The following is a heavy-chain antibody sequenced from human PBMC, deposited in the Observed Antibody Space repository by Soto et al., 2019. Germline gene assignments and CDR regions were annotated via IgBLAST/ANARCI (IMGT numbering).Heavy chain of an antibody. CDR3: ARVGREAWLDP. Sequence: GESLKISCKGAEDRFTSYGSGLVRQMPGKGLEWMGNILPGDSDTRYSASFQGQVTISADKSISTAYLQWSSLKASDTAMYYCARVGREAWLDPWVQGTLVTVSS. CDR1: EDRFTSYG. V-gene: IGHV5-51*01. D-gene: IGHD3-3*01. CDR2: ILPGDSDT. J-gene: IGHJ5*02.